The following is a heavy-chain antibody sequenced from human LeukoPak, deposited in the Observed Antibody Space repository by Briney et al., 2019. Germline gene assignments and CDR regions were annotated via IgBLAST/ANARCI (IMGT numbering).Heavy chain of an antibody. CDR3: ARDRGIVGATSAIRFDY. D-gene: IGHD1-26*01. CDR1: GFTFSSYA. CDR2: ISYDGSNK. J-gene: IGHJ4*02. V-gene: IGHV3-30*04. Sequence: GGSLRLSCAASGFTFSSYAMHWVRQAPGKGLEWVAVISYDGSNKYYADSVKGRFTISRDNSKNTLYLQMNSLRAEDTAVYYCARDRGIVGATSAIRFDYWGQGALVTVSS.